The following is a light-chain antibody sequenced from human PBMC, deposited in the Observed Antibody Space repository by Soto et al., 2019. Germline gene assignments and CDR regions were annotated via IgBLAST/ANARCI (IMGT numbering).Light chain of an antibody. J-gene: IGLJ1*01. CDR3: SSYTSSSTYV. V-gene: IGLV2-14*03. CDR2: DLT. Sequence: QSALAQPASVSGSPGQLITISCTGTNSDVGGYNFVSWYQQHPGKAPKLMIYDLTYRSSGVSYRFSGSKSGNTASLTISGLQAEDEADYYCSSYTSSSTYVFGTGTKLTVL. CDR1: NSDVGGYNF.